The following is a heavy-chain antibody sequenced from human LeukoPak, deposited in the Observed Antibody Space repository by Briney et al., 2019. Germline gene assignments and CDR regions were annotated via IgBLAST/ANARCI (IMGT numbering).Heavy chain of an antibody. CDR3: ARVGDGEGAGRRKLDI. D-gene: IGHD2-21*01. CDR2: IIPIFGTV. V-gene: IGHV1-69*13. CDR1: GGTFSSYA. Sequence: ASVKVSCKASGGTFSSYAISWVRQAPGQGLEWMGGIIPIFGTVNYAQKFQGRVTITADESTSTAYMELSSLRSEDTAVYYCARVGDGEGAGRRKLDIWGQGTMVTVSS. J-gene: IGHJ3*02.